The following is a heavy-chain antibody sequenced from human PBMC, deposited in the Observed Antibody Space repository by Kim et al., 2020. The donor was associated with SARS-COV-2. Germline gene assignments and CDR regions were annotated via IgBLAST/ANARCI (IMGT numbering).Heavy chain of an antibody. Sequence: GGSLRLSCAASGFTVKSDYMSWVRQAPGKGLEWVSTIHSDGTIYYADSVKGRFTFSRDTSKNALYLQMNTLRAEDTAVYFCARDPGLPNGMDDWGQGTMVIVSS. CDR2: IHSDGTI. J-gene: IGHJ6*02. V-gene: IGHV3-53*01. CDR1: GFTVKSDY. CDR3: ARDPGLPNGMDD.